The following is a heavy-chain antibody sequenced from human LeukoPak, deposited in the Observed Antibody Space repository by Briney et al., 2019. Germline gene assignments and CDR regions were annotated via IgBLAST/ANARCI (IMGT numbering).Heavy chain of an antibody. Sequence: GESLKISCKGSGYIFTSYWIGWVRQMPGKGLEWMGIIYPGDSDTRYSPSFQGQVTISADKSISTAYLQWSSLKASDTAMYYCARAYYYYYDSSGYPDCWGQGTLVTVSS. V-gene: IGHV5-51*01. J-gene: IGHJ4*02. CDR2: IYPGDSDT. D-gene: IGHD3-22*01. CDR1: GYIFTSYW. CDR3: ARAYYYYYDSSGYPDC.